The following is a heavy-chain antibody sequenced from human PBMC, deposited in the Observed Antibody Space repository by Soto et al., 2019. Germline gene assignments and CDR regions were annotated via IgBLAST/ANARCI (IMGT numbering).Heavy chain of an antibody. CDR1: GGSFSGYY. Sequence: QVQLQQWGAGLLKPSETLSLTCAVYGGSFSGYYWSWIRQPPGKGLEWIGEINHSGSTNYNPSLKSRVTISVDTSKSQFSLQLSSVTAADTAVYYCARGPYSSSYGWFDPWGQGTLVNVSS. J-gene: IGHJ5*02. V-gene: IGHV4-34*01. CDR2: INHSGST. CDR3: ARGPYSSSYGWFDP. D-gene: IGHD6-13*01.